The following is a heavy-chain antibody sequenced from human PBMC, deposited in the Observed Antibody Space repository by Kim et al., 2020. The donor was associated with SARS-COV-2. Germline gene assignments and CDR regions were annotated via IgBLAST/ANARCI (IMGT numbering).Heavy chain of an antibody. J-gene: IGHJ4*02. CDR2: IYYSGST. V-gene: IGHV4-39*01. Sequence: SETLSLTCTVSGGSISSSSYYWGWIRQPPGKGLEWIGSIYYSGSTYYNPSLKSRVTISVDTSKNQFSLKLSSVTAADTAVYYCARATQYYYDSSGPLSWGQGTLVTVSS. CDR1: GGSISSSSYY. CDR3: ARATQYYYDSSGPLS. D-gene: IGHD3-22*01.